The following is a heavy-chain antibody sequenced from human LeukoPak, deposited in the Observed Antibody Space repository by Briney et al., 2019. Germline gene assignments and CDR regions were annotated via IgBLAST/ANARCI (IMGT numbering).Heavy chain of an antibody. CDR3: ARSESLYSGSYYPLDY. J-gene: IGHJ4*02. CDR1: GGTFSSYA. Sequence: ASVKVPCKASGGTFSSYAISWVRQAPGQGLEWMGGIIPIFGTANYAQKFQGRVTITADESTSTAYMELSSLRSEDTAVYYCARSESLYSGSYYPLDYWGQGTLVTVSS. CDR2: IIPIFGTA. V-gene: IGHV1-69*13. D-gene: IGHD1-26*01.